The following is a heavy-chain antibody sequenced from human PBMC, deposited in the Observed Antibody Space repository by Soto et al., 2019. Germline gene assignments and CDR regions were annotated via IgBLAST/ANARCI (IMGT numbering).Heavy chain of an antibody. D-gene: IGHD4-17*01. CDR3: ARTMTTSGWFDP. CDR2: IYHSGGT. J-gene: IGHJ5*02. CDR1: CGPITSGGYS. Sequence: SETLSLTCAFSCGPITSGGYSWSWIRQPPGKGLEWIGYIYHSGGTCYNPSLKSRVTLSIDRTKKQFSLKLKSVTAADTAVYFCARTMTTSGWFDPWGQGTLVTVSS. V-gene: IGHV4-30-2*01.